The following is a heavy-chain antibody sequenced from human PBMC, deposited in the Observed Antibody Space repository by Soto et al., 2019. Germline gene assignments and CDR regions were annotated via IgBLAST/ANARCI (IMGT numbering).Heavy chain of an antibody. D-gene: IGHD6-6*01. CDR3: ARSHGAAPHHWYFDV. J-gene: IGHJ2*01. V-gene: IGHV4-4*07. Sequence: QAQLQESGPGLVKPSETLSLTCTVSRGSINSYYWNWIRQPAGKELEWIGRMYTTGNTNYNPSLESRVTMSVDTSKNQFSLELTSVTAADTALYFCARSHGAAPHHWYFDVWGRGTLVTVSS. CDR1: RGSINSYY. CDR2: MYTTGNT.